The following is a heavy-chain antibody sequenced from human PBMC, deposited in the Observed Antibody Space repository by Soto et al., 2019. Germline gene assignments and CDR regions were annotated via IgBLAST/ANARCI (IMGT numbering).Heavy chain of an antibody. CDR3: AREGRNYDSSGYYGFHIAEYFQH. D-gene: IGHD3-22*01. CDR2: INPNSGGT. Sequence: QVQLVQSGAEVKKPGASVKVSCKASGYTFTGYYMHWVRQAPGQGLEWMGWINPNSGGTNYAQKFQGWVTMTRDTSISTAYMELSRLRSDDTAVYYCAREGRNYDSSGYYGFHIAEYFQHWGQGTLVTVSS. V-gene: IGHV1-2*04. J-gene: IGHJ1*01. CDR1: GYTFTGYY.